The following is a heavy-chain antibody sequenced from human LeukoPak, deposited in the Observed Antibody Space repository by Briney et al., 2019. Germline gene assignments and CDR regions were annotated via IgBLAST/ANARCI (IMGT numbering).Heavy chain of an antibody. D-gene: IGHD2-8*01. Sequence: GASVKVSCKASGYTFTGYYMHWVRQAPGQGLEWMGWINPNSGGTNYAQKFQGRVTMTRDTSISTAYMELSRLRSDDTAVYYCARASCTNGVCTTNFDYWGQGTLVTVSS. CDR3: ARASCTNGVCTTNFDY. V-gene: IGHV1-2*02. CDR2: INPNSGGT. CDR1: GYTFTGYY. J-gene: IGHJ4*02.